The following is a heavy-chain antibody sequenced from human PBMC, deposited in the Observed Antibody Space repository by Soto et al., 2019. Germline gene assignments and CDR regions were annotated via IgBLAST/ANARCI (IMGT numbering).Heavy chain of an antibody. Sequence: QVQLQESGPGLVKPSGTLSLTCAVSGGSISSSNWWSWVRQPPGKGLEWIGEIYHSGSTNYNPSLKSRVTNSVEKSKNQFSLKVSSVTAADTAVYYCEAVYVWGSYRYGDYWGQGTLVTVSS. CDR3: EAVYVWGSYRYGDY. CDR2: IYHSGST. V-gene: IGHV4-4*02. J-gene: IGHJ4*02. D-gene: IGHD3-16*02. CDR1: GGSISSSNW.